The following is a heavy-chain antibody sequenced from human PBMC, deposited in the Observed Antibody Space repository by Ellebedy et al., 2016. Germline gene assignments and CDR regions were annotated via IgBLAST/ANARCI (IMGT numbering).Heavy chain of an antibody. J-gene: IGHJ3*01. Sequence: SETLSLTCNVFGGSVSSDYWNWIRRPPGKGLEWIGFVFHTGATLYNPSLKSRVTMSVDTSKSQFSLRLTSVTAADTAVYHCAKWNSGWYGFDVWGQGTVVTVSS. CDR3: AKWNSGWYGFDV. CDR1: GGSVSSDY. CDR2: VFHTGAT. D-gene: IGHD6-13*01. V-gene: IGHV4-59*02.